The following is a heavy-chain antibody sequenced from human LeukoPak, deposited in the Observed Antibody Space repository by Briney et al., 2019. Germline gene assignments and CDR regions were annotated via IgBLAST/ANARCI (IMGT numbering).Heavy chain of an antibody. CDR1: GFTFSSYG. CDR2: IRYDGSNK. V-gene: IGHV3-30*02. D-gene: IGHD3-3*01. J-gene: IGHJ3*02. CDR3: ARYSYYDFWSGYPNAFDI. Sequence: GGSLRLSCAASGFTFSSYGMHWVRQAPGKGLEWVAFIRYDGSNKYYADSVKGRFTISRDNSKNTLYLQMNSLRAEDTAVYYCARYSYYDFWSGYPNAFDIWGQGTMVTVSS.